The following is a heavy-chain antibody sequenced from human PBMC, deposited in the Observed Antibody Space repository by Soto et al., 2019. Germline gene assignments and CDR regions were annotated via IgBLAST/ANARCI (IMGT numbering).Heavy chain of an antibody. CDR1: GFTFSSYA. D-gene: IGHD6-13*01. V-gene: IGHV3-23*01. Sequence: EVQLLESGGGLVQPGGSLRLSCAASGFTFSSYAMSWVRQAPGKGLEWVSAISGSGGSTYYADSVKGRFTISRDNSKNTLYLQMNSLRAEDTAVYYCAKDRVAAAGAWLRDWFDPWGQGTLVTVSS. J-gene: IGHJ5*02. CDR2: ISGSGGST. CDR3: AKDRVAAAGAWLRDWFDP.